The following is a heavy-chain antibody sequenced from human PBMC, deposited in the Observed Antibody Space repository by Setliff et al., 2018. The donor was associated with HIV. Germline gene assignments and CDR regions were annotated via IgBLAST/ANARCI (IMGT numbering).Heavy chain of an antibody. Sequence: PSETLSLTCTVSGGSISSGDYYWSWIRQSPGKGLEWIGSIYLSGSTYYNPSLKSRVTISLDTSKNQFSLKLSSVTAADTAVYYCARRSGWSLDYWGQGTLVTVSS. CDR2: IYLSGST. J-gene: IGHJ4*02. CDR3: ARRSGWSLDY. V-gene: IGHV4-39*01. D-gene: IGHD6-19*01. CDR1: GGSISSGDYY.